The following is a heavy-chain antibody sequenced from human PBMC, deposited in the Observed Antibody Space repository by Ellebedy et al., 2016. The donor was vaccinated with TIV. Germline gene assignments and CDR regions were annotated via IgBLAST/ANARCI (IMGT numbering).Heavy chain of an antibody. V-gene: IGHV3-9*01. Sequence: GGSLRLXXAVSGFTFSDYTMHWVRQAPGKGLEWVSGISWNSGSIGYADSVKGRFAISRDNAKNSLYLQMNSLRAEDTALYYCTSEVAGILTGQAGAFDIWGQGTMVTVSS. J-gene: IGHJ3*02. CDR3: TSEVAGILTGQAGAFDI. CDR2: ISWNSGSI. D-gene: IGHD3-9*01. CDR1: GFTFSDYT.